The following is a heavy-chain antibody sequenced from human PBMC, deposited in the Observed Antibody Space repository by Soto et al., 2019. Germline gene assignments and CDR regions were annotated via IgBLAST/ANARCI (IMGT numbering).Heavy chain of an antibody. V-gene: IGHV3-30*18. Sequence: QVQLVESGGGVVQPGRSLRLSCAAFGFTFSSYGMHWVRQAPGKGLEWVAVISYDGSNKYYADSVKGRFTISRDNSKNPLYLQMNRLRAEDTAVYYCAKDRGGLDYWGQGPLVTVSS. J-gene: IGHJ4*02. CDR2: ISYDGSNK. CDR3: AKDRGGLDY. CDR1: GFTFSSYG. D-gene: IGHD3-10*01.